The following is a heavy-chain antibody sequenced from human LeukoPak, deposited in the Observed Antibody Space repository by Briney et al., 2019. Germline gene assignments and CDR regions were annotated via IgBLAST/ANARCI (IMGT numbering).Heavy chain of an antibody. CDR2: IYNSRNP. Sequence: SETLSLTCTVSGGSISSGGYYWSWIRQHPGKGLEWIGYIYNSRNPYYNPSLKSRITISDDTSKNQFSLKLSSVTAADTAVYYCASRWDRAHDAFDIWGQGTMVTVSS. V-gene: IGHV4-31*03. CDR3: ASRWDRAHDAFDI. CDR1: GGSISSGGYY. D-gene: IGHD1-26*01. J-gene: IGHJ3*02.